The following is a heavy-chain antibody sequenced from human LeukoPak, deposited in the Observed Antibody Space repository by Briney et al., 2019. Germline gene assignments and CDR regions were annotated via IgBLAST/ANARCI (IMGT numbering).Heavy chain of an antibody. D-gene: IGHD5-24*01. J-gene: IGHJ4*02. CDR1: GDSISSARNY. CDR3: ARNRDGYNSFDY. CDR2: VYSSGST. V-gene: IGHV4-39*07. Sequence: SETLSLTCSVSGDSISSARNYWGWIRQSPGKGLEWLASVYSSGSTHSNPSLTSRVTISVDTSKNHFSLKLSSVTAADTAVYYCARNRDGYNSFDYWGQGTLVTVSS.